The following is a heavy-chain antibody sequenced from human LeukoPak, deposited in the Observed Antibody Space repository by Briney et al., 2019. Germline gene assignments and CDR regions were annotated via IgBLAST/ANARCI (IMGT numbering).Heavy chain of an antibody. Sequence: ASVKVSCKASGYTFTGYYMHWVRQAPGQGLEWMGWINPNSGGTNYAQKFQGRVTMTRDTSISTAYMELSRLRSDDTAVYYCARDKGSSWTGPFDYWGQGTLVTVSS. J-gene: IGHJ4*02. V-gene: IGHV1-2*02. CDR3: ARDKGSSWTGPFDY. CDR2: INPNSGGT. D-gene: IGHD6-13*01. CDR1: GYTFTGYY.